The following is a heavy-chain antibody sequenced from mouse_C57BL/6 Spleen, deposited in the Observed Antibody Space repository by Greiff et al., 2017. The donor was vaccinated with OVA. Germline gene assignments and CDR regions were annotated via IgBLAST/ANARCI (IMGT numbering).Heavy chain of an antibody. CDR2: IWSGGST. J-gene: IGHJ1*03. V-gene: IGHV2-2*01. Sequence: VQVVESGPGLVQPSQSLSITCTVSGFSLTSYGVHWVRQSPGKGLEWLGVIWSGGSTDYNAAFISRLSISKDNSKSQVFFKMNSLQADDTAIYYCARPGDWDVGYFDVWGTGTTVTVSS. D-gene: IGHD4-1*01. CDR1: GFSLTSYG. CDR3: ARPGDWDVGYFDV.